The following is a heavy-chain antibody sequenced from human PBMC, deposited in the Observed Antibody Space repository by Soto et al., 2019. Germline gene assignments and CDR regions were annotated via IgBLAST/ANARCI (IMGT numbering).Heavy chain of an antibody. CDR3: ARVATELYYYYGMDV. CDR2: IWYDGSNK. CDR1: GFTFSSYG. V-gene: IGHV3-33*01. J-gene: IGHJ6*02. D-gene: IGHD5-12*01. Sequence: QVQLAESGGGVVQPGRSLRLSCAASGFTFSSYGMHWVRQAPGKGLEWVAVIWYDGSNKYYADSVKGRFTISRDNSKNTLYLQMNSLRAEDTAVYYCARVATELYYYYGMDVWGQGTTVTVSS.